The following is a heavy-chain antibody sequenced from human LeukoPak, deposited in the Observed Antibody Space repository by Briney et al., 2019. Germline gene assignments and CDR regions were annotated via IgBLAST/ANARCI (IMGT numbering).Heavy chain of an antibody. CDR2: ISGSGDKT. D-gene: IGHD3-16*01. Sequence: GGSLRLSCAASGLTFSRFAMNWVRQAPEKGLEWVSSISGSGDKTYYADSVKGRFTISRDNSNNTLYLQMNSLRAEDTAVYYCAKGWDVVSPYEYAGMDVWGQGTTVTVSS. CDR1: GLTFSRFA. J-gene: IGHJ6*02. CDR3: AKGWDVVSPYEYAGMDV. V-gene: IGHV3-23*01.